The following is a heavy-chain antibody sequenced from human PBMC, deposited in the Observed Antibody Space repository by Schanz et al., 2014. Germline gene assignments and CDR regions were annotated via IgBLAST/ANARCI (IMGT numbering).Heavy chain of an antibody. J-gene: IGHJ3*02. Sequence: QVQLVQSGDEVKKPGASVKVSCKTSGYTFSDYGITWVRQAPGQGLEWMGRIIPIHGIVNYAQRFQDRVRITADKSTSTAYMELSSLRSDDTAVYYCARGGGPEDVFDIWGQGTILTISS. CDR1: GYTFSDYG. CDR2: IIPIHGIV. V-gene: IGHV1-69*04. CDR3: ARGGGPEDVFDI. D-gene: IGHD5-12*01.